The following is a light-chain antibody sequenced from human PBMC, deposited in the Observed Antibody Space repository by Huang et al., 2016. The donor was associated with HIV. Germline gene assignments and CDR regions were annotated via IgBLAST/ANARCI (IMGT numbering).Light chain of an antibody. Sequence: DIVMTQSPDSLAVSLGERATINCKSSQSILYNSHNKNYLAWYQQKPGQPPRLLIYWASTRESGVPDRFSGSGSGTDFTLTISTLQAEDVAVYYCQQYYSNPLTFGGGTKVEIK. CDR1: QSILYNSHNKNY. J-gene: IGKJ4*01. V-gene: IGKV4-1*01. CDR3: QQYYSNPLT. CDR2: WAS.